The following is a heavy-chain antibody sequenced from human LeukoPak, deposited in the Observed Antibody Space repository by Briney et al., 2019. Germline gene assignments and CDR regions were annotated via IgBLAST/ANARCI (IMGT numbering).Heavy chain of an antibody. Sequence: GGSLRLSCAASGFTFSSYNMNWVRQAPGKGLEWVSSISSSSSYIYYADSMKGRFTISRDNAKNSLYLQMNSLRAEDTAVYYCASPYYYDSSGWYMDVWGKGTTVTISS. CDR1: GFTFSSYN. V-gene: IGHV3-21*01. CDR3: ASPYYYDSSGWYMDV. D-gene: IGHD3-22*01. CDR2: ISSSSSYI. J-gene: IGHJ6*03.